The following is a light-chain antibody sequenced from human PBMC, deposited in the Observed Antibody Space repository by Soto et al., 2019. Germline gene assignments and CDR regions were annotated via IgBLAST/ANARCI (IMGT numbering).Light chain of an antibody. V-gene: IGLV2-14*01. J-gene: IGLJ2*01. CDR3: SSYTSSSNVL. CDR1: SSDVGGYKY. Sequence: QSALTQPASVSGSPGQSITISCTGTSSDVGGYKYVSWYQQQPGKAPKLMIYEVSNRPSGVSNRFSGSKSGNTASLTISGLQAEDEADYYCSSYTSSSNVLFGGGTKVTVL. CDR2: EVS.